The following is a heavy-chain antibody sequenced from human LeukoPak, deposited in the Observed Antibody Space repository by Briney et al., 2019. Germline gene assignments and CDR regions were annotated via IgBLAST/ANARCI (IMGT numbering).Heavy chain of an antibody. CDR3: VKDRGQSIETAGHFGS. CDR2: ISSNGGNT. CDR1: GFTFIYYA. D-gene: IGHD5-24*01. Sequence: PGGSLRLSCSASGFTFIYYAMHWVRQAPGKGLEYVSGISSNGGNTHYADSVEGRFTMSRANTNNTLYLQMSSLRAEDTALYYCVKDRGQSIETAGHFGSWGQGTLVTVSS. J-gene: IGHJ4*02. V-gene: IGHV3-64D*06.